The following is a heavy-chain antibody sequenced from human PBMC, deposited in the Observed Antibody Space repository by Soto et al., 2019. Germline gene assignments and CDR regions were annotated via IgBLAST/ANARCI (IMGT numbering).Heavy chain of an antibody. CDR1: GGSISSGGYY. V-gene: IGHV4-31*03. Sequence: PSETLSLTCTVSGGSISSGGYYWSWIRQHPGKGLEWIGYIYYSGSTYYNPSLKSRVTISVDTSKNQFSLKLSSVTAADTAVYYCARAYYDILTGLDYWGRGTLVTVSS. CDR3: ARAYYDILTGLDY. CDR2: IYYSGST. J-gene: IGHJ4*02. D-gene: IGHD3-9*01.